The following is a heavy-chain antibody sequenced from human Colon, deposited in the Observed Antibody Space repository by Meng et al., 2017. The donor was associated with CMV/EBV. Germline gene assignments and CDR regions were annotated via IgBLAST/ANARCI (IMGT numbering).Heavy chain of an antibody. V-gene: IGHV3-53*01. CDR3: ARGTRLLELLPPFMDV. Sequence: GGSLRLSCAASGFSVSNTYMNWVRQAPGKGLEWVSIIYSGGSTYYAASVKGRFTISRDDSKNMLYFQMNTLRVDDTAVYFCARGTRLLELLPPFMDVWGQGTTVTVSS. J-gene: IGHJ6*02. CDR2: IYSGGST. D-gene: IGHD3-3*01. CDR1: GFSVSNTY.